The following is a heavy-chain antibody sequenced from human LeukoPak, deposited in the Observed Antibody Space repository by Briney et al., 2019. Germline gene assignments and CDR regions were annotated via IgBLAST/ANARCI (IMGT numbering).Heavy chain of an antibody. CDR3: ARGDFYSGSFLDY. J-gene: IGHJ4*02. D-gene: IGHD3-10*01. CDR2: INPPSGGT. Sequence: ASVKVSCTASGYTFTGYYMHWVRQAPGQGLEWMGWINPPSGGTNSAQTFQGRVTMTRDTSITTAYLELSRLTSDDTAVYYCARGDFYSGSFLDYWGQGTLVTVSS. V-gene: IGHV1-2*02. CDR1: GYTFTGYY.